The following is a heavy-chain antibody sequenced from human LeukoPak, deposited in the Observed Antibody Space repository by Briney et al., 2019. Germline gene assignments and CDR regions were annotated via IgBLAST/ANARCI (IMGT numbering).Heavy chain of an antibody. D-gene: IGHD2-2*01. CDR1: GFSFGDYG. V-gene: IGHV3-49*03. CDR3: ARASSCSRASCPMWAGY. CDR2: IRSKAYGGTI. Sequence: PGGSLRLSCTGSGFSFGDYGMSRFRQAPGRGLQWVGFIRSKAYGGTIEYAASVKDRFTISRDDSNSIAYLQMSSLKTEDTALYYCARASSCSRASCPMWAGYWGQGTLVTVSS. J-gene: IGHJ4*02.